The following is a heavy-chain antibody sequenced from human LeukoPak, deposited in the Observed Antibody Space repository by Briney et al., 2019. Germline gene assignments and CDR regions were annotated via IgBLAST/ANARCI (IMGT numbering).Heavy chain of an antibody. CDR2: ISAYNGNT. CDR1: GYTFTSYG. D-gene: IGHD3-22*01. CDR3: ARFWDDSSGYYYLYLDY. V-gene: IGHV1-18*01. Sequence: EASVKVSCKASGYTFTSYGISWVRQAPGQGLEWMGWISAYNGNTNYAQKLQGRVTMTTDTSTSTAYMELRSLRSDDTAVYYCARFWDDSSGYYYLYLDYWGQGTLVTVPS. J-gene: IGHJ4*02.